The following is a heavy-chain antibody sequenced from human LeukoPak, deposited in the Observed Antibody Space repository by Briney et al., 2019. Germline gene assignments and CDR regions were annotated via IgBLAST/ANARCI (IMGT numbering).Heavy chain of an antibody. V-gene: IGHV4-34*01. CDR3: ARVCRYSSGWYPLWYFDL. D-gene: IGHD6-19*01. J-gene: IGHJ2*01. CDR1: GGSFSGYY. CDR2: INHSGST. Sequence: NPSETLSLTCAVYGGSFSGYYWSWIRQAPGKGLEWIGEINHSGSTNYNPSLKSRVTISVDTSKNQFSLKLSSVTAADTGVYYCARVCRYSSGWYPLWYFDLWGRGTLVTVSS.